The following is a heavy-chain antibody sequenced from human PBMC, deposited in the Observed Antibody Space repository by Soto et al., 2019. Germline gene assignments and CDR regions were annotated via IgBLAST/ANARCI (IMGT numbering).Heavy chain of an antibody. Sequence: GGSLRLSCVVSGIDFSNYAMTWVRQAPGKGLEWVASSSTSGRSTYHADSVRGRFTISRDNSKNTLYLHMTNLRAEDTAVYYCAKDGNWLDVFLDLWGQGTPVTVSS. CDR2: SSTSGRST. J-gene: IGHJ4*02. D-gene: IGHD6-19*01. V-gene: IGHV3-23*01. CDR1: GIDFSNYA. CDR3: AKDGNWLDVFLDL.